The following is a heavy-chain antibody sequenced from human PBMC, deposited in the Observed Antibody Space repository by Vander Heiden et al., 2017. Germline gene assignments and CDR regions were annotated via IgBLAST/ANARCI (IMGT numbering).Heavy chain of an antibody. CDR1: GFTFSDYY. D-gene: IGHD4-17*01. Sequence: QVQLVESGGGLVKPGGSLRLYCAASGFTFSDYYMSWIRQAPGEGLEWVSYISSSGSTIYYADSGKGRFTISRDNAKNSLYLQMNSLRAEDTAVYYCARDQGPDRGDYVGYAFDIWGQGTMVTVSS. V-gene: IGHV3-11*01. J-gene: IGHJ3*02. CDR3: ARDQGPDRGDYVGYAFDI. CDR2: ISSSGSTI.